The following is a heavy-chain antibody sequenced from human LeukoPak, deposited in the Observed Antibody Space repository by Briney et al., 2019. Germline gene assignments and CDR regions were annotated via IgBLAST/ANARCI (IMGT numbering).Heavy chain of an antibody. J-gene: IGHJ4*02. Sequence: GGSLRLSCAASGFSFRSYWMSWVRRAPGKGLEWVADIKKDGSERYYVDSVKGRFTISRDNAKNSLFLQMNSLRAEDTAVYYCTXSGEADWGQGTLVTVSS. CDR3: TXSGEAD. CDR1: GFSFRSYW. D-gene: IGHD5-12*01. V-gene: IGHV3-7*01. CDR2: IKKDGSER.